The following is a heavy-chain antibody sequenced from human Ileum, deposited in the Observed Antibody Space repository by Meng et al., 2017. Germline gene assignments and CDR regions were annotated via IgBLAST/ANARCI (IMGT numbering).Heavy chain of an antibody. J-gene: IGHJ4*02. CDR3: ARQMAWV. Sequence: GESLKISCAASGFTFSNYWMNWVRQAPGKGLEWVANIKQDGSVKYYVDSVKGRFTISRDNAKNSLYLQMNSLRDEDTAVYYCARQMAWVWGQGTRVTVSS. CDR2: IKQDGSVK. D-gene: IGHD5-24*01. CDR1: GFTFSNYW. V-gene: IGHV3-7*01.